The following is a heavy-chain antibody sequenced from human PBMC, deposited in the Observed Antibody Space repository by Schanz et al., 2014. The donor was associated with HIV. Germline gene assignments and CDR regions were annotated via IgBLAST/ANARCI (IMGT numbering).Heavy chain of an antibody. CDR3: ASPLLYDSLDV. J-gene: IGHJ6*02. CDR1: GFTFSSYG. V-gene: IGHV3-33*01. D-gene: IGHD3-22*01. Sequence: QVQLVESGGGVVQPGRSLRLSCAASGFTFSSYGMHWVRQAPGKGLEWVAVLWHDGSNKYYVDSVKDRFTISRDNSKNTLYLQMNGLRAEDTAVYYCASPLLYDSLDVWGQGTTVTVSS. CDR2: LWHDGSNK.